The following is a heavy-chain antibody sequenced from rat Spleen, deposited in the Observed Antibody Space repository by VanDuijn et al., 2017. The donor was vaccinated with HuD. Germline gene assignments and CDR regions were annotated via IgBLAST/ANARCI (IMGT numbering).Heavy chain of an antibody. D-gene: IGHD1-12*01. CDR3: TTVRSAGFTIPFAW. V-gene: IGHV5-27*01. Sequence: EVQLVESGGGLGQPGRSLKLSCAASGFTFSDYYMAWVRQAPTKGLEWVATISTGGGSTYYRDSVKGRFTISRDNAKSTLYLQMDSLRSEDTATYYCTTVRSAGFTIPFAWWGQGTLVTVSS. CDR2: ISTGGGST. CDR1: GFTFSDYY. J-gene: IGHJ3*01.